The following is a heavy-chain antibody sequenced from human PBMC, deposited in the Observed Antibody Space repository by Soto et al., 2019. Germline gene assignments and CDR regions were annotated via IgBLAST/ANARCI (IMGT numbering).Heavy chain of an antibody. J-gene: IGHJ4*02. D-gene: IGHD6-13*01. CDR2: ISNSSSHM. Sequence: GGSLRLSCAASGFTFSSYNMNWVRQAPGTGLEWVAYISNSSSHMYYADSVKGRFTISRDNAKNSLYLQMNSLRTEDTAVYYCAKDSSSWPYWGQGALVTVSS. CDR3: AKDSSSWPY. V-gene: IGHV3-21*04. CDR1: GFTFSSYN.